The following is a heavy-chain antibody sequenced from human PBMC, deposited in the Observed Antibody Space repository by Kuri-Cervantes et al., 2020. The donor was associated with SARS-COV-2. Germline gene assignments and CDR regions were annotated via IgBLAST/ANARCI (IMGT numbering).Heavy chain of an antibody. CDR2: INTNTGNP. D-gene: IGHD5-18*01. V-gene: IGHV7-4-1*02. Sequence: ASVKVSCKASGYTFTSYAMNWVRQAPGQGLEWMEWINTNTGNPTYAQGFTGRFVFSLDTSVSTAYLQISSLKAEDTAVYYCARDSDGYGYGYYYYYYYMDVWGKGTTVTVSS. J-gene: IGHJ6*03. CDR3: ARDSDGYGYGYYYYYYYMDV. CDR1: GYTFTSYA.